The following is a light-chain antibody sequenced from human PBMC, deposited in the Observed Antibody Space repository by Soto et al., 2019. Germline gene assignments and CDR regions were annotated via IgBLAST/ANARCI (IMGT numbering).Light chain of an antibody. Sequence: QLVLTQSSSASASLGSSVKLTCTLSSGHSSYIIAWHQQQPGKAPRYLMRLEPGGTYNKGSGVPDHFSGSSTGADRYLTISHPQFEDEADYYCETWDIHTRVYGGGTKVTVL. CDR1: SGHSSYI. V-gene: IGLV4-60*02. J-gene: IGLJ3*02. CDR3: ETWDIHTRV. CDR2: LEPGGTY.